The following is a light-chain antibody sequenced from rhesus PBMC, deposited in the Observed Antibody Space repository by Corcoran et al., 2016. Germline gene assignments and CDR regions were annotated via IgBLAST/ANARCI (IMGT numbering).Light chain of an antibody. CDR3: QHSYGTPLT. V-gene: IGKV1-74*01. Sequence: DIQMTQSPSSLSASVGDRVTITCRASENVNNYLHWYQQKPGKAPKLLIYKASTLKSWVPSRFSGSGSGTDFTLTISSLQPEDFATYYCQHSYGTPLTFGGGTKVELK. CDR2: KAS. CDR1: ENVNNY. J-gene: IGKJ4*01.